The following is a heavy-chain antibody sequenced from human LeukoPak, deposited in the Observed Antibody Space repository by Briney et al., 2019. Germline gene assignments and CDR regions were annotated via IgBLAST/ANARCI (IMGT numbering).Heavy chain of an antibody. V-gene: IGHV4-34*01. J-gene: IGHJ4*02. CDR2: INHSGST. Sequence: SETLSLTCAVYGGSFSGYYWSWIRQPPGKGLEWIGEINHSGSTNYNPSLKSRVTISVDTSKNQFSLKLSSVTAADTAVYYCAREGFSGSYKYYFDYWGQGTLVTVSS. CDR3: AREGFSGSYKYYFDY. CDR1: GGSFSGYY. D-gene: IGHD1-26*01.